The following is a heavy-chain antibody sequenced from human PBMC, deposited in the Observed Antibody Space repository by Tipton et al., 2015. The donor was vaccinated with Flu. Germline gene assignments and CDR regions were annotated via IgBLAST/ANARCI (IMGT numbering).Heavy chain of an antibody. CDR1: GFTFNSFA. V-gene: IGHV3-30*18. D-gene: IGHD3-3*01. J-gene: IGHJ4*02. CDR2: ISYDGSTE. Sequence: SLRLSCAASGFTFNSFAMHWVRQAPGKGLEWVALISYDGSTEYYTDSVKGRFTVSRDNSKNTLYLEMNTLRPEDTAVYYCAKEYGDFWSGLHYFDFWGQGTLVTVSS. CDR3: AKEYGDFWSGLHYFDF.